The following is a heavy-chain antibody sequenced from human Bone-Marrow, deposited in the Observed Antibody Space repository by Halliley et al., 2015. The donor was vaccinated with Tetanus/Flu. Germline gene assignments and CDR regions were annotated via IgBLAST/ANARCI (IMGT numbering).Heavy chain of an antibody. CDR3: VRGRTSCDY. D-gene: IGHD2-8*01. Sequence: LSLTCVASGFKFNDYNMNWVRQAPGKGPEWVSSFSSGGTHIYYADSVQGRFTISRDNAKNAIYLHMSSLRVEDTAIYYCVRGRTSCDYWGQGTLVTVSS. CDR2: FSSGGTHI. V-gene: IGHV3-21*01. CDR1: GFKFNDYN. J-gene: IGHJ4*02.